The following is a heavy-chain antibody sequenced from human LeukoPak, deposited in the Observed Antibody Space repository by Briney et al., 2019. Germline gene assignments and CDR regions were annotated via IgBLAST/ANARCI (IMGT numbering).Heavy chain of an antibody. V-gene: IGHV3-48*01. CDR2: ISSSGTTM. CDR1: GFRFSSYS. CDR3: ARVVGAFDI. Sequence: GGSLRLSCVASGFRFSSYSVNWVRQAPGKGLEWVSYISSSGTTMYYADSVKGRFTISRHNSKNTLYLQMNSLRAEDTAVYYCARVVGAFDIWGQGTMVTVSS. J-gene: IGHJ3*02. D-gene: IGHD3-10*01.